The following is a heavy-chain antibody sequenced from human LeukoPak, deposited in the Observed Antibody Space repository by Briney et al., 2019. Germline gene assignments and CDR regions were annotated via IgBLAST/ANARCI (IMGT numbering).Heavy chain of an antibody. J-gene: IGHJ4*02. D-gene: IGHD6-13*01. V-gene: IGHV3-53*01. Sequence: GGSLRLSCAASGFTVSSNYMSWVRQAPGKGLEWVSVIYSGGSTYYADSVKGRFTISRDNSKNTLYLQMNSLRAEDTAVYYCANGAAAGSFVSYGGQGPLVTVSS. CDR3: ANGAAAGSFVSY. CDR1: GFTVSSNY. CDR2: IYSGGST.